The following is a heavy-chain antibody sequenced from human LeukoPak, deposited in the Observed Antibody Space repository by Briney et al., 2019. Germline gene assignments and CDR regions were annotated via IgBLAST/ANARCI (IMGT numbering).Heavy chain of an antibody. V-gene: IGHV3-9*03. CDR1: GFTFDEYA. CDR2: ISWNSASI. D-gene: IGHD5-12*01. J-gene: IGHJ3*02. CDR3: AKDRDSGYDLGAFDI. Sequence: PGGSLRLSCAASGFTFDEYAMHWVRQAPGKGLEWVSGISWNSASIGYADSVKGRFTISRDNAKNSLYLQMNSLRAEDMALYYCAKDRDSGYDLGAFDIWGQGTMVTVSS.